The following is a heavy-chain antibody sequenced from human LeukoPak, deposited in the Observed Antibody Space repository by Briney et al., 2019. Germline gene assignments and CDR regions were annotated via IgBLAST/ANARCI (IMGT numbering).Heavy chain of an antibody. J-gene: IGHJ6*03. CDR1: GGSISSYY. D-gene: IGHD3-10*01. V-gene: IGHV4-4*09. CDR2: IYTSGST. CDR3: ARRYRGYYYYYMDV. Sequence: PSETLSLTCTVSGGSISSYYWSWTRQPPGKGLEWIGYIYTSGSTNYNPSLKSRVTISVDTSKNQFSLKLSSVTAADTAVYYCARRYRGYYYYYMDVWGKGTTVTVSS.